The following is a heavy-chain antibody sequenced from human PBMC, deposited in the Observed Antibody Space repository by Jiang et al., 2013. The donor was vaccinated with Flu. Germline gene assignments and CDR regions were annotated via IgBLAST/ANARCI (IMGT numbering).Heavy chain of an antibody. CDR3: ASEEKMSIAAAAYGGY. V-gene: IGHV3-48*03. D-gene: IGHD6-13*01. Sequence: GGGLVQPGGSLRLSCAASGFTFSSYEMNWVRQAPGKGLEWVSYISSSGSTIYYADSVKGRFTISRDNAKNSLYLQMNSLRAEDTAVYYCASEEKMSIAAAAYGGYWGQGTLVTVSS. CDR2: ISSSGSTI. J-gene: IGHJ4*02. CDR1: GFTFSSYE.